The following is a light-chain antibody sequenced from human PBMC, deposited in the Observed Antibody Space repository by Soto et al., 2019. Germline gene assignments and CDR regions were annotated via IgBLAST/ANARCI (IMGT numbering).Light chain of an antibody. CDR3: TSYTSSSNYV. CDR2: DVT. J-gene: IGLJ1*01. CDR1: SSDVGGYNY. V-gene: IGLV2-14*01. Sequence: QSALTQPASVSGSPGQSITISCTGTSSDVGGYNYVSWYQQHPGKAPKLMIYDVTNRPSGVSNRFSGSKSGNTASLTISGLQAEDEDYYYCTSYTSSSNYVFGTGTKLTVL.